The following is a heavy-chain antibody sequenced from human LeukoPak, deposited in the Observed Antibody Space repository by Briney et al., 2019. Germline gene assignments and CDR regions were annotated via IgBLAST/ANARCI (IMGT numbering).Heavy chain of an antibody. D-gene: IGHD6-19*01. CDR3: AKENIAVAGGGEHYFDY. Sequence: PGGSLRLSCAASGFTFSSYSMNWVRQAPGQGLEWGSSISSSSSYIYYADSVKGRFTIARDNAKNSLYLQMNSLRYEDTALYYCAKENIAVAGGGEHYFDYWGQGTLVTVSS. V-gene: IGHV3-21*04. J-gene: IGHJ4*02. CDR2: ISSSSSYI. CDR1: GFTFSSYS.